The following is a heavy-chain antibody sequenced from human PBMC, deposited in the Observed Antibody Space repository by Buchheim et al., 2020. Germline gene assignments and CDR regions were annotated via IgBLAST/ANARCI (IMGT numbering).Heavy chain of an antibody. V-gene: IGHV4-39*01. CDR2: VYYGGSS. CDR3: ARGISASATRINWFDP. CDR1: GGSVSSSYYF. D-gene: IGHD2-15*01. Sequence: QVQLQESGPGLVKPSETLSLTCTVSGGSVSSSYYFWAWVRQPPGKGLEWIGSVYYGGSSFYNPSLRSRLFMSVDTSKNQFSLRLRSVTATDTDVDDCARGISASATRINWFDPWGQGTL. J-gene: IGHJ5*02.